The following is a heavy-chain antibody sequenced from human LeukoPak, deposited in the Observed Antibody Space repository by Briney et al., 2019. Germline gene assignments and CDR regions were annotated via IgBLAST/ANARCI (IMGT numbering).Heavy chain of an antibody. CDR1: GGSISSSSYY. Sequence: PSETLSLTCTVSGGSISSSSYYGGWIRQPPGKGLEWIGTIYYSGSTYYNPSLKSRVTISVDTSKNQFSLKLSSVTAADTAVYYCARVEVEVPTAWFDPWGQGTLVTVSS. CDR3: ARVEVEVPTAWFDP. D-gene: IGHD1-26*01. CDR2: IYYSGST. V-gene: IGHV4-39*07. J-gene: IGHJ5*02.